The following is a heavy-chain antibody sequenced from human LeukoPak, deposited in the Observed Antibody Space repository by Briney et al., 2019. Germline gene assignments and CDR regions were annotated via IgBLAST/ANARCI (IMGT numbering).Heavy chain of an antibody. D-gene: IGHD3-3*01. J-gene: IGHJ4*02. V-gene: IGHV1-2*02. Sequence: ASVKVSCKASGYTFTGYYMHWVRQAPGQGLEWMGWINPNSGGTNYVQKFQGRVTMTKDTSISTAYMELSRLRSDDTAVYYCASASLPALRFLEWLPFNWGQGTLVTVSS. CDR3: ASASLPALRFLEWLPFN. CDR1: GYTFTGYY. CDR2: INPNSGGT.